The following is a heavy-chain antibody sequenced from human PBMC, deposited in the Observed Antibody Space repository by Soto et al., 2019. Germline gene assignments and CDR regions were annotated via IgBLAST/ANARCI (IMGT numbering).Heavy chain of an antibody. CDR1: GGSVSSGSYY. V-gene: IGHV4-61*03. CDR2: IYYSGST. Sequence: SETLSLTCTVSGGSVSSGSYYWSWIRQPPGKGLEWIGYIYYSGSTNYNPSLKSRVTISVDTSKNHFSLKLSSVTAEDTAVYYCARAPAAAAYFDYWGQGTLVTVSS. J-gene: IGHJ4*02. CDR3: ARAPAAAAYFDY. D-gene: IGHD6-13*01.